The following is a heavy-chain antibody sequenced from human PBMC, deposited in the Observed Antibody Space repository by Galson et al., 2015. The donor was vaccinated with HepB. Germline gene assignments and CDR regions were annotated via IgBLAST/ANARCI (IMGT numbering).Heavy chain of an antibody. J-gene: IGHJ6*02. CDR3: ARHPSSGWPDYYQHYGMDV. D-gene: IGHD6-19*01. Sequence: QSGAEVKKPGESLKIPCKGSGYNFTSYWIGWLRQMSGKGLEWMGIIYPGDSGTRYSPSFQGQVTISADKSISTAYLQWSSLRASDTAMYYCARHPSSGWPDYYQHYGMDVWGQGTTVTVSS. V-gene: IGHV5-51*01. CDR2: IYPGDSGT. CDR1: GYNFTSYW.